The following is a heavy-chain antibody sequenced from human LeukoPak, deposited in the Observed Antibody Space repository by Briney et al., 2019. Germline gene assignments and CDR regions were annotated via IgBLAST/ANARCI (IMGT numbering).Heavy chain of an antibody. V-gene: IGHV4-34*01. CDR3: ASGRLKGAVPRTVTRPHFDY. J-gene: IGHJ4*02. CDR1: GGSFSGYY. D-gene: IGHD4-17*01. Sequence: PSETLSLTCAVYGGSFSGYYWSWIRQPPGKGLEWIGEINHSGSTNYNPSLKSRVTISVDTSKNQFSLKLSSVTAAETAVYYCASGRLKGAVPRTVTRPHFDYWGQGTLVTVSS. CDR2: INHSGST.